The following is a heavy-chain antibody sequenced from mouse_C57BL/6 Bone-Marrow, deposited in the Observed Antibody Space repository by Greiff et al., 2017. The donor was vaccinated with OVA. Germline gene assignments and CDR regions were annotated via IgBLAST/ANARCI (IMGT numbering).Heavy chain of an antibody. CDR3: AGREDGYYASYFDY. V-gene: IGHV1-82*01. CDR1: GYAFSSSW. CDR2: IYPGDGDT. Sequence: VQLQQSGPELVKPGASVKISCKASGYAFSSSWMNWVKQRPGKGLEWIGRIYPGDGDTNYNGKFKGKATLTADKSSSTAYMQLSSLTSEDSAVSSCAGREDGYYASYFDYWGQGTTLTVSS. J-gene: IGHJ2*01. D-gene: IGHD2-3*01.